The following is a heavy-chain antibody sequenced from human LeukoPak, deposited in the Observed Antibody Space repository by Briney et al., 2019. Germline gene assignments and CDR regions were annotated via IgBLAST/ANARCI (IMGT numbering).Heavy chain of an antibody. V-gene: IGHV4-34*01. CDR2: INHSGST. CDR3: ARLYYYGSGSYFGYYYYMDV. J-gene: IGHJ6*03. CDR1: GGSFSGYY. Sequence: SETLSLTCAVYGGSFSGYYWSWIRQPPGKGLEWIGEINHSGSTNYNPSLKSRVTISVDTSKNQFSLKLSSVTAADTAVYYCARLYYYGSGSYFGYYYYMDVWGKGTTVTISS. D-gene: IGHD3-10*01.